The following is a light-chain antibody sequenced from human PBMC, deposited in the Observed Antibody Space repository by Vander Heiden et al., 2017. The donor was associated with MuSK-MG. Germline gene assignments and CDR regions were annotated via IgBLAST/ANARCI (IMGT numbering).Light chain of an antibody. CDR1: KLGDKY. V-gene: IGLV3-1*01. CDR3: QAWDSSTVV. CDR2: QDS. Sequence: SYELTKPPQVPVSPGQTASITCSGDKLGDKYACWSQQKPGPSPVRGIYQDSKRPSGIPERFSGSNSATTATLTISGTQAMDESYYYCQAWDSSTVVCGGGTKLTVL. J-gene: IGLJ2*01.